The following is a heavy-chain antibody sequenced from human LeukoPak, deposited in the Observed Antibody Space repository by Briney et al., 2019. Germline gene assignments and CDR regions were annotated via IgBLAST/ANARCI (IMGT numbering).Heavy chain of an antibody. J-gene: IGHJ4*02. CDR1: GFTFSSYW. D-gene: IGHD5-24*01. Sequence: GGSLRLSCTASGFTFSSYWMNWVRQAPGKGLEWVANIKQDGSEKYYVDSVKGRFTISRDNAKNSLYLQMNSLRAEDTAVYYCASGREMATIKTGLRYWGQGTLVTVSS. CDR3: ASGREMATIKTGLRY. CDR2: IKQDGSEK. V-gene: IGHV3-7*01.